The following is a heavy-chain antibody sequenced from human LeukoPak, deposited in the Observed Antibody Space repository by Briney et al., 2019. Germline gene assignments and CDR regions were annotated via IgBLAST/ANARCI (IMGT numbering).Heavy chain of an antibody. CDR2: IYPGDSDT. V-gene: IGHV5-51*01. CDR1: GYSFTSYW. D-gene: IGHD6-13*01. CDR3: ATPIAAAGGGLGY. J-gene: IGHJ4*02. Sequence: GESLKISCKGSGYSFTSYWIGWVRQMPGKGREWMGIIYPGDSDTRYSPSFQGQVTISADKSISTAYLQWSSLKASDTAMYYCATPIAAAGGGLGYWGQGTLVTVSS.